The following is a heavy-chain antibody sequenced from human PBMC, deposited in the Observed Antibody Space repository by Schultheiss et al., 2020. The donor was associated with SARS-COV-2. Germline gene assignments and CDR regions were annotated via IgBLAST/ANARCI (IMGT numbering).Heavy chain of an antibody. CDR2: ISFDGGYK. CDR3: ARARTPISLFGY. CDR1: GFTFSSYA. D-gene: IGHD4-23*01. V-gene: IGHV3-30*04. Sequence: GESLKISCAASGFTFSSYAMSWVRQAPGKGLEWVAAISFDGGYKCSIDSLKGRFTFSRDNSKKTLYLQMNSLRAEDTAVYYCARARTPISLFGYWGQGTLVTVSS. J-gene: IGHJ4*02.